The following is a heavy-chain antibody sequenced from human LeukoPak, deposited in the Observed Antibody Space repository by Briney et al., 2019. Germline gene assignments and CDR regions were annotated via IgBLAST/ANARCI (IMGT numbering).Heavy chain of an antibody. J-gene: IGHJ4*02. CDR2: IRSSGSPI. CDR3: VRDPDALDF. Sequence: GGSLRLSCAASGFTFSSYAMTWVRQAPGKGLEWVAYIRSSGSPIYYADSVKGRFTISRDNAKNSLYLQMNSLRDEDTAVYYCVRDPDALDFWGQGTPVTVSS. CDR1: GFTFSSYA. V-gene: IGHV3-48*02.